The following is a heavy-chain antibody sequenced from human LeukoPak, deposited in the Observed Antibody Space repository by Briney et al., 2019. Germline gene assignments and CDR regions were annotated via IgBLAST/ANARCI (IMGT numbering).Heavy chain of an antibody. D-gene: IGHD3-10*02. V-gene: IGHV3-23*01. Sequence: GGSLRLSCAASGFTFRQFAMNWVRQAPEKGLEWVSSISGSGGSTYYADSVKGRFTISRDDAKNSLYLQMNSLRAEDTAVYYCAELGITMIGGVWGKGTTVTISS. J-gene: IGHJ6*04. CDR2: ISGSGGST. CDR1: GFTFRQFA. CDR3: AELGITMIGGV.